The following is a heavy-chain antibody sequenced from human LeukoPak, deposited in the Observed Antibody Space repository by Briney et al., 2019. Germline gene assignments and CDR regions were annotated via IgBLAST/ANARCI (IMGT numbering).Heavy chain of an antibody. CDR2: IRKDGSDI. D-gene: IGHD2-2*01. Sequence: GGSLRLSCAASGFTFSSYAMSWVRQAPGKGLEWVANIRKDGSDIHYVDSVKGRFTISRDNAKNSLYLQMNSLRAEDTAVYYCARDPAMKASRPGAFDIWGQGTMVTVSS. V-gene: IGHV3-7*01. CDR1: GFTFSSYA. CDR3: ARDPAMKASRPGAFDI. J-gene: IGHJ3*02.